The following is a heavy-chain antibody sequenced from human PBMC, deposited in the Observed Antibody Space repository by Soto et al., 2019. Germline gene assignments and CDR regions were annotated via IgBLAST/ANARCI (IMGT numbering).Heavy chain of an antibody. CDR3: ARDYRAD. Sequence: GGSLRLSCAASGFTVSSNYMSWVRQAPGKGLEWVASINQDGTRKQYVDSVKGRFSISRDNVENSLYLQMNSLRVEDTALYYCARDYRADWGPGALVTVSS. D-gene: IGHD1-26*01. CDR1: GFTVSSNY. V-gene: IGHV3-7*01. CDR2: INQDGTRK. J-gene: IGHJ1*01.